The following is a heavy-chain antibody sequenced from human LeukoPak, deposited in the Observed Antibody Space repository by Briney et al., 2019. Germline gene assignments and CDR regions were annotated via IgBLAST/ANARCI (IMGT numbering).Heavy chain of an antibody. Sequence: SETLSLTCTVSGGSISSYYWSWIRQPPGKGLEWIGYIYYSGSTNYNPSLKSRVTISVDTSKNQFPLKLSSVTAADTAVYYCARASVTYYYYYYMDVWGKGTTVTVSS. V-gene: IGHV4-59*01. J-gene: IGHJ6*03. CDR2: IYYSGST. CDR3: ARASVTYYYYYYMDV. D-gene: IGHD4-11*01. CDR1: GGSISSYY.